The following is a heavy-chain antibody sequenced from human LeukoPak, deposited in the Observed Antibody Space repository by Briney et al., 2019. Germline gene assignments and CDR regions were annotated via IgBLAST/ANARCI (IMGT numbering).Heavy chain of an antibody. CDR2: IYYSGST. CDR1: GVSISSSSYY. D-gene: IGHD6-13*01. V-gene: IGHV4-39*07. J-gene: IGHJ6*03. CDR3: AREKAAAGTLYYYYMDV. Sequence: PSETLSLTCTVSGVSISSSSYYWGWIRQPPGEGLEWIGSIYYSGSTYYNPSLKSRVTISVGTSKNQFSLKLSSVTAADTAVYYCAREKAAAGTLYYYYMDVWGKGTTVTVSS.